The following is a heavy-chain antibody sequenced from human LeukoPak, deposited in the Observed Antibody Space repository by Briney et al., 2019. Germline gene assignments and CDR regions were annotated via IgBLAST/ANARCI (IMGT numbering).Heavy chain of an antibody. CDR2: ISAYNGNT. J-gene: IGHJ4*02. CDR3: AREKSGSSVLGIFDY. D-gene: IGHD1-26*01. CDR1: GYTFTSYG. V-gene: IGHV1-18*01. Sequence: ASVKASCKASGYTFTSYGISWVRQAPGQGLEWMGWISAYNGNTNYAQKLQGRVTMTTDTSTSTAYMELRSLRSDDTAVYYCAREKSGSSVLGIFDYWGQGTLVTVSS.